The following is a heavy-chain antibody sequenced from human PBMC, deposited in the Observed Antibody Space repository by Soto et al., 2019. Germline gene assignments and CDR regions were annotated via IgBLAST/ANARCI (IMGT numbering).Heavy chain of an antibody. CDR3: ARVLRTIFGVVNPPYYYYGMDV. Sequence: SETLSLTCTVSGGSISSYYWSWIRQPPGKGLEWIGYIYYSGSTNYNPSLKSRVTISVDTSKNQFSLKLSSVTAADTAVYYCARVLRTIFGVVNPPYYYYGMDVWGQGTTVTVSS. J-gene: IGHJ6*02. D-gene: IGHD3-3*01. CDR1: GGSISSYY. CDR2: IYYSGST. V-gene: IGHV4-59*01.